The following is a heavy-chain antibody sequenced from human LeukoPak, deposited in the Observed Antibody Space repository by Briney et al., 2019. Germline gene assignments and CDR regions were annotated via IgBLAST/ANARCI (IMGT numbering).Heavy chain of an antibody. CDR2: IYTSGST. Sequence: SQTLPLTCTVSGGSISSGDYYWSWIRQPAGKGLEWIGRIYTSGSTNYNPSLKSRVTISVDTSKNQFSLKLSSVTAADTAVYYCATGIAVAGTFDYWGQGTLVTVSS. J-gene: IGHJ4*02. CDR1: GGSISSGDYY. CDR3: ATGIAVAGTFDY. V-gene: IGHV4-61*02. D-gene: IGHD6-19*01.